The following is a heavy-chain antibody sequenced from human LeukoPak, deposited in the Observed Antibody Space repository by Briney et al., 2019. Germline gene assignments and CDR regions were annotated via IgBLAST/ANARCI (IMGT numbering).Heavy chain of an antibody. J-gene: IGHJ3*02. D-gene: IGHD1-14*01. V-gene: IGHV3-74*01. CDR3: ARVGPGVLAAFDI. CDR1: GFTFSTYW. CDR2: INSDWSST. Sequence: GGSLRLSCAASGFTFSTYWMHWVRQAPGKGLVWVSRINSDWSSTSYADSVKGRFTISRDNAKNTLYPQMNSLRAGDTAVYYCARVGPGVLAAFDIWGQGTMVTVSS.